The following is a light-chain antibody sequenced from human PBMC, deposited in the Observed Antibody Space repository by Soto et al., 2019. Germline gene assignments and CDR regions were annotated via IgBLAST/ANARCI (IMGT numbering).Light chain of an antibody. J-gene: IGKJ1*01. CDR2: GAS. Sequence: EIVLTQSPGTLSLSPGERATLSCRASQSVSSSYLGWYQQKPGQAPRLLIYGASSRATGIPDRFSGSGSGTDFTLTISRLEPEDFAVYYCQQYHSSRWTFGQGTKVQI. CDR1: QSVSSSY. CDR3: QQYHSSRWT. V-gene: IGKV3-20*01.